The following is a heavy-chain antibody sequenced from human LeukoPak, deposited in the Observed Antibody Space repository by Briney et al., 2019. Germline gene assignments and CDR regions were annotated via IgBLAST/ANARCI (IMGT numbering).Heavy chain of an antibody. V-gene: IGHV4-38-2*02. D-gene: IGHD3-10*01. CDR3: AKVSSGSFVDSNWFDP. CDR2: IYHSGST. CDR1: GYSIRSGYY. Sequence: PETLSLTSSVSGYSIRSGYYWGWIRQPPGKGLEWIGCIYHSGSTYYIPSLKSRVTISVDTSKNQFSLRLNSVTAADTAVYYCAKVSSGSFVDSNWFDPWGQGTLVTVSS. J-gene: IGHJ5*02.